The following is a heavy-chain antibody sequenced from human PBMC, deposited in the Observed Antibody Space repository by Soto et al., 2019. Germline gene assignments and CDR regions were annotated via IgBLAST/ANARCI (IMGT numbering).Heavy chain of an antibody. CDR1: GFTFSSYS. V-gene: IGHV3-21*01. Sequence: GGSLRLSCAASGFTFSSYSMNWVRQAPGKGLEWVSSISSSSSYIYYADSVKGRFTISRDNAKNSLYLQMNSLRAEDTAVYYCARDKARPGNMDVWGKGTTVTVSS. J-gene: IGHJ6*03. CDR2: ISSSSSYI. D-gene: IGHD6-6*01. CDR3: ARDKARPGNMDV.